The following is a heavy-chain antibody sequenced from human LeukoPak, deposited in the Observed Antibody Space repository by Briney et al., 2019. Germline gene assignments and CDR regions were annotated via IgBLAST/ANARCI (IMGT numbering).Heavy chain of an antibody. CDR3: AGEACSGGSCYSGYWFDP. V-gene: IGHV4-31*03. J-gene: IGHJ5*02. CDR2: IYYSGST. CDR1: GGSINSGGYY. D-gene: IGHD2-15*01. Sequence: PSQTLSLTCTVSGGSINSGGYYWSWIRQHPGKGLEWIGYIYYSGSTYYNPSLKSRVAISVDTSKNQFSLKLSSVTAADTAVYYCAGEACSGGSCYSGYWFDPWGQGTLVTVSS.